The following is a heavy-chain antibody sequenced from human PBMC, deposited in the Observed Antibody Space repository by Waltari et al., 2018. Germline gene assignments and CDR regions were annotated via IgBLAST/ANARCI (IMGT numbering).Heavy chain of an antibody. J-gene: IGHJ4*02. CDR2: NNLDGGMK. CDR1: GFRFSDYW. CDR3: VLYSSEFLGDL. D-gene: IGHD3-22*01. Sequence: EMQLVESGGGLVQPGGSLRLSCAASGFRFSDYWMHWVRQAPGKGLESAEHNNLDGGMKNYADSVKGRFTISRDNAENTLFLQMNSLRVEDTGVYYCVLYSSEFLGDLWGQGTLVTVSS. V-gene: IGHV3-74*01.